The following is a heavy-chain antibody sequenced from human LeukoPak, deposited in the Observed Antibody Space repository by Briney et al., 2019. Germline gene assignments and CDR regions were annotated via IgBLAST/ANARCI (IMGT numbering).Heavy chain of an antibody. CDR3: AKDVAATAWFDP. Sequence: GSLRLSCAASGFPFSSYAMSWVRQAPGKGLEWVSAISGSGGSTYYADSVKGRFTISRDNSKNTLYLQMNSLRAEDTAVYYCAKDVAATAWFDPWGQGTLVTVSS. J-gene: IGHJ5*02. CDR2: ISGSGGST. D-gene: IGHD2-15*01. CDR1: GFPFSSYA. V-gene: IGHV3-23*01.